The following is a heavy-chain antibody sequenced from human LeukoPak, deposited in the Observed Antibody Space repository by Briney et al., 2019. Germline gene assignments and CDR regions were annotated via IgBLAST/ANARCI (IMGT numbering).Heavy chain of an antibody. V-gene: IGHV1-69*06. CDR2: IIPIFGTA. CDR3: ATDRGGIPRGKGVAFDI. CDR1: GGTFSSYA. Sequence: SVKVSCKASGGTFSSYAISWVRQAPGQGLEWMGGIIPIFGTANYAQKFQGRVTMTEDTSTDTAYMELSSLRSEDTAVYYCATDRGGIPRGKGVAFDIWGQGTMVTVSS. J-gene: IGHJ3*02. D-gene: IGHD3-10*01.